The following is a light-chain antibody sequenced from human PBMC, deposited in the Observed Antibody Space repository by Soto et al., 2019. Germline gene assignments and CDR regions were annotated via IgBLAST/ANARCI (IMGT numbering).Light chain of an antibody. CDR1: QTISSW. CDR3: QHSNSYSEA. CDR2: KAS. J-gene: IGKJ1*01. V-gene: IGKV1-5*03. Sequence: DIQMTQSPSTLSGSVGDRVTITCRASQTISSWLAWYQQKPGKAPKLLIYKASTLKSGVPSRFSGSGSGTEFTLTISSLQPDDFATYYCQHSNSYSEAFGQVTKV.